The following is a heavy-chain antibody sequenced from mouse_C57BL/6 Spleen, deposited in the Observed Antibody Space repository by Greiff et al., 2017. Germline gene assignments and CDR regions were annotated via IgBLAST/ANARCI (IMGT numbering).Heavy chain of an antibody. CDR3: ARPYYYGSSYGY. CDR2: ISSGSSTI. J-gene: IGHJ2*01. V-gene: IGHV5-17*01. CDR1: GFTFSDYG. Sequence: EVKVEESGGGLVKPGGSLKLSCAASGFTFSDYGMHWVRQAPEKGLEWVAYISSGSSTIYYADTVKGRFTISRDNAKNTLFLQMTSLRSEDTAMYYCARPYYYGSSYGYWGQGTTLTVSS. D-gene: IGHD1-1*01.